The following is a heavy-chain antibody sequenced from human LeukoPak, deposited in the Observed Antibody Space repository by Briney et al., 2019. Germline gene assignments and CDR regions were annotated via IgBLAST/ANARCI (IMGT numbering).Heavy chain of an antibody. J-gene: IGHJ4*02. D-gene: IGHD6-19*01. V-gene: IGHV1-18*01. Sequence: GASVKVSCKTSGYTFTNYGISWVRQAPGQGHEWMGWISGYNGNPRYAQKVQGRVTMTTDTSTNTAYMEVNSLRSDDTAIYYCARDPSLAVAGIRLFDYWGQGTLVIVSS. CDR3: ARDPSLAVAGIRLFDY. CDR2: ISGYNGNP. CDR1: GYTFTNYG.